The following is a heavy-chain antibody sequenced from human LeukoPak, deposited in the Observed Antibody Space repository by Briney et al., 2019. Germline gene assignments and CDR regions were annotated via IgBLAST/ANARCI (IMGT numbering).Heavy chain of an antibody. J-gene: IGHJ4*02. CDR1: GFTFSSYS. CDR3: ARVRGHPYYFDY. V-gene: IGHV3-21*01. CDR2: ISSSSSYI. Sequence: GGSLRLSCAASGFTFSSYSMNWVRQAPGKGLEWVSSISSSSSYIYYADSVKGRFTISRDNAKNSLYLQMNSLRAEDTAVYYCARVRGHPYYFDYWGQGTLVTVSS.